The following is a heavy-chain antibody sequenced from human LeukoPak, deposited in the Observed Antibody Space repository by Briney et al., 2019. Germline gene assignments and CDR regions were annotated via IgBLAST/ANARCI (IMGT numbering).Heavy chain of an antibody. CDR3: AKEEYTSSPALAY. CDR2: INSDGSST. J-gene: IGHJ4*02. Sequence: GGSLRLSCAASGFTFSSYWMDWVRQAPGKGPVWVSRINSDGSSTSYADSVKGRFTISRDNAKNTLYLQMNSLRAEDTAVYYCAKEEYTSSPALAYWGRRTLVTVSS. CDR1: GFTFSSYW. V-gene: IGHV3-74*01. D-gene: IGHD2/OR15-2a*01.